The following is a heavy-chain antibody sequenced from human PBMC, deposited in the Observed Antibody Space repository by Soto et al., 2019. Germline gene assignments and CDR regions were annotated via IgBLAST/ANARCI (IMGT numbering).Heavy chain of an antibody. V-gene: IGHV2-5*02. CDR1: GFSLSSSGVG. CDR2: IYLDDDK. CDR3: ARLVFAGMTYYFDS. D-gene: IGHD3-10*02. Sequence: QITLKESGPTLVKPTQTLTLTCTFSGFSLSSSGVGVGWIRQPTGKALEWLTLIYLDDDKRYSASLKSRLTITKDTSKNQVVLTLTNMDPVDTATYYCARLVFAGMTYYFDSWGQGTLLNVSS. J-gene: IGHJ4*02.